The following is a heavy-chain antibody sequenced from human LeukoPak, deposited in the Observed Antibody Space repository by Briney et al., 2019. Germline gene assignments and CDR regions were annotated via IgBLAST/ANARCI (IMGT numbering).Heavy chain of an antibody. J-gene: IGHJ5*02. D-gene: IGHD3-16*01. Sequence: NPSETLSLTCTVSGGSITNYYWSWIRQPPGKGLEWIGYIYYSGSTNYDPSLKSRVTISVDTSKNQFSLKLSSVSAADTAVYFCARLRFGYGGFDAWGQGTLVTVSS. V-gene: IGHV4-59*08. CDR1: GGSITNYY. CDR2: IYYSGST. CDR3: ARLRFGYGGFDA.